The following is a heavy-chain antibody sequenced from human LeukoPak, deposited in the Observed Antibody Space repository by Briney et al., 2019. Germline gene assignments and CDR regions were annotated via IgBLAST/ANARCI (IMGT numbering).Heavy chain of an antibody. CDR2: KYYSGST. J-gene: IGHJ6*03. D-gene: IGHD3-3*02. V-gene: IGHV4-39*07. CDR3: ARVTLEYYYYIDV. CDR1: NDSISSRSYY. Sequence: SETLSLTCTVSNDSISSRSYYWRSIRQPPAKVLEMIGRKYYSGSTYYKRSLKSRVTISGDTSKNQYSLKLSSVTAADTAVYYCARVTLEYYYYIDVWGKGTTVTVSS.